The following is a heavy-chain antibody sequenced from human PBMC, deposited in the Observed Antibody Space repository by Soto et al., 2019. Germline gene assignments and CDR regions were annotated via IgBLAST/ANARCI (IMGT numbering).Heavy chain of an antibody. CDR2: ISDSGNT. J-gene: IGHJ4*02. Sequence: QLQESGPGLVRPSETLSLTCTVSGDSLSSRSHHWGWIRQAPGRGLEWIGTISDSGNTYSNSSLRGRVTISVDPAKTQFTLRLTAVTAADTGVYYCARRDYIGSSHFDHWGQGALVTVSS. CDR1: GDSLSSRSHH. CDR3: ARRDYIGSSHFDH. V-gene: IGHV4-39*01. D-gene: IGHD1-26*01.